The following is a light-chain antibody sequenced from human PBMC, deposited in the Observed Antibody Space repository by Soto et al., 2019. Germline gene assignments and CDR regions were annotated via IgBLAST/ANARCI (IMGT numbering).Light chain of an antibody. CDR3: QLYGRSPPLT. CDR2: GAS. V-gene: IGKV3-20*01. CDR1: RRVSSSF. Sequence: EIVVTQSPGTPYLSPGERATLSRRASRRVSSSFLAWYQQKPGQAPRLLIYGASSRATGILDRFIGSGSGRGLTRAISRLQSDEFAVYYCQLYGRSPPLTFGGGKKVEIK. J-gene: IGKJ4*01.